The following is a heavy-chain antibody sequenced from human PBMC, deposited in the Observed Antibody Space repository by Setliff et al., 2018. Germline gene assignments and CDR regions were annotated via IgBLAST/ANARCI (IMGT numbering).Heavy chain of an antibody. CDR1: GFSFSTYS. V-gene: IGHV3-48*04. CDR2: ISSASRTI. J-gene: IGHJ3*02. CDR3: ARQRYYDTTGKAFDI. Sequence: PGGSLRLSCAASGFSFSTYSMNWVRQAPGKGLQWVSYISSASRTIHYADSVKGRFSISRENAMNSLYLQMNSLRADDTAVYYCARQRYYDTTGKAFDIWGQGTMVTVSS. D-gene: IGHD3-22*01.